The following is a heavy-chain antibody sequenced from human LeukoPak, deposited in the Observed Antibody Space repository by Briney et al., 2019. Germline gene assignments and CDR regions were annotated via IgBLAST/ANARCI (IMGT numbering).Heavy chain of an antibody. CDR2: ISYTGST. V-gene: IGHV4-59*01. CDR1: GGSITNDY. Sequence: SETLSVTSTVPGGSITNDYWSWIRQPPGEGLEWIGFISYTGSTNYNPSLKSRVTVSVDTSKNQFSLKVTSVTAADTDVYYCARTKKSEKYYCFDPWGQGTLVTVSS. J-gene: IGHJ5*02. D-gene: IGHD3-10*01. CDR3: ARTKKSEKYYCFDP.